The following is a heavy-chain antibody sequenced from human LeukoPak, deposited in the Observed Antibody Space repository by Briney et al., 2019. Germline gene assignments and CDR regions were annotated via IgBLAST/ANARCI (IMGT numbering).Heavy chain of an antibody. CDR1: GYTFSSYY. CDR3: ARDGMFLLTASEPLDY. J-gene: IGHJ4*02. CDR2: INPSGGST. D-gene: IGHD2/OR15-2a*01. Sequence: ASVKVSCKASGYTFSSYYMHWVRQAPGQGLEWMGIINPSGGSTSYAQKFQDRVTMTTDTSTSTAYMELRSLRSDDTAIYYCARDGMFLLTASEPLDYWGQGSLVTVSS. V-gene: IGHV1-46*01.